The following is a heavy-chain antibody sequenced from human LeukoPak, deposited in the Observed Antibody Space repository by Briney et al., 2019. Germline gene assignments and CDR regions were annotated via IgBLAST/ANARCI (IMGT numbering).Heavy chain of an antibody. CDR2: IIPIFGTA. J-gene: IGHJ3*02. Sequence: SVKVSFKASGGTFSSYAISWVRQAPGQGLEWMGGIIPIFGTANYAQKFQGRVTITTDESTSTAYMELSSLRSEDTAVYYCARVGRGDGYPERGAFDIWGQGTMVTVSS. CDR1: GGTFSSYA. D-gene: IGHD5-24*01. V-gene: IGHV1-69*05. CDR3: ARVGRGDGYPERGAFDI.